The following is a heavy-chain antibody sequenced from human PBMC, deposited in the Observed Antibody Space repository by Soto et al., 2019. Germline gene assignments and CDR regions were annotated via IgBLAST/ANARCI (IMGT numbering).Heavy chain of an antibody. CDR2: IYSGGNS. D-gene: IGHD6-19*01. Sequence: GGSLRLSCAASGLTVATNSFIWVRQAPGKGLEWVSVIYSGGNSYYADSARGRFSISRDNSKNTLYLQMSSLRAEDTAVYYCAKELASSGWYQGYYYYGMDVWGHGTTVTVSS. V-gene: IGHV3-53*01. CDR1: GLTVATNS. CDR3: AKELASSGWYQGYYYYGMDV. J-gene: IGHJ6*02.